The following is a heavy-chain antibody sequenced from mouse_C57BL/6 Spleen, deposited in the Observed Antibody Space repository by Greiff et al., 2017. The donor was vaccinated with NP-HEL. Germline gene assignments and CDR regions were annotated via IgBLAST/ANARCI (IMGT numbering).Heavy chain of an antibody. J-gene: IGHJ3*01. D-gene: IGHD1-1*01. CDR1: GYTFTSYW. CDR3: ARSGDYEGFAY. V-gene: IGHV1-64*01. CDR2: IHPNSGST. Sequence: QVQLQQPGAELVKPGASVKLSCKASGYTFTSYWMHWVKQRPGQGLEWIGMIHPNSGSTNYNEKFKSKATLTVDKSSSTAYMQLSSLTSEYSAVYYCARSGDYEGFAYWGQGTLVTVSA.